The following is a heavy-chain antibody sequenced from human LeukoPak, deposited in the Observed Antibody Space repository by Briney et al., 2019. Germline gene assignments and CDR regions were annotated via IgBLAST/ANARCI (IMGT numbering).Heavy chain of an antibody. CDR2: IYTSGST. CDR1: GGSISSYY. CDR3: AKPVAGTRNAFDI. D-gene: IGHD6-19*01. Sequence: SETLSLTCTVSGGSISSYYWSWVRQPAGKGLEWLGRIYTSGSTNYNPSLKSRVTISVDTSKNQFSLMLSSVTAADTAVYYCAKPVAGTRNAFDIWGQGTMVTVSS. V-gene: IGHV4-4*07. J-gene: IGHJ3*02.